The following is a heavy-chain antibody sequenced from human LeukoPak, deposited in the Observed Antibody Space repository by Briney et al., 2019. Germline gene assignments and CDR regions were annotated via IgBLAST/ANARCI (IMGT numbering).Heavy chain of an antibody. CDR2: ISSSSSYI. D-gene: IGHD3-16*01. CDR1: GFTFSSYS. V-gene: IGHV3-21*01. Sequence: GGSLRLSCAASGFTFSSYSMNWVRQAPGKGLEWVSSISSSSSYIYYADSVKGRFTISRDNAKNSLYLQMNSLRAEDTAVYYCARTDIYHYGYLDYWGQGTLVTVSS. CDR3: ARTDIYHYGYLDY. J-gene: IGHJ4*02.